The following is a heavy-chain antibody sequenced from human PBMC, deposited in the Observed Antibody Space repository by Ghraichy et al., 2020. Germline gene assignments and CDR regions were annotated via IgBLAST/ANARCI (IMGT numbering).Heavy chain of an antibody. D-gene: IGHD2-15*01. J-gene: IGHJ6*02. CDR1: GFTFSTYA. CDR2: ISNDGYRT. Sequence: GGSLRLTCAASGFTFSTYAMSWVRQAPGKGLEWVSTISNDGYRTYYTDSVEGRFTISRDTSRSTVYLQMRSLRADDTAVYYCADDRGALFGDVWGLGTTVTVSS. CDR3: ADDRGALFGDV. V-gene: IGHV3-23*01.